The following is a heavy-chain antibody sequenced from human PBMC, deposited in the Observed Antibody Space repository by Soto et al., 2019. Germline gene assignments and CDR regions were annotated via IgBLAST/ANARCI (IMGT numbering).Heavy chain of an antibody. CDR1: GYTFTSYA. CDR3: ARSDTIFGVVILRWDY. Sequence: ASVKVSCKASGYTFTSYAMHWVRQAPGQRLEWMGWINAGNGNTKYSQKFQGRVTITRDTSASTAYMELRSLRSDDTAVYYCARSDTIFGVVILRWDYWGQGTLVTVSS. CDR2: INAGNGNT. V-gene: IGHV1-3*01. D-gene: IGHD3-3*01. J-gene: IGHJ4*02.